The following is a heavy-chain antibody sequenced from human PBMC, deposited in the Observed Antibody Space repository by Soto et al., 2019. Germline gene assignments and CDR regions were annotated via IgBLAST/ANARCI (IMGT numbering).Heavy chain of an antibody. CDR2: ISNRGDT. CDR3: AREPRYCRGGSCSITGDAYDI. D-gene: IGHD2-15*01. J-gene: IGHJ3*02. CDR1: GFIVSDTY. V-gene: IGHV3-66*01. Sequence: GGSLRLSCTASGFIVSDTYVNWVRQAPGKGLEWVSVISNRGDTHYADSVRGRFSLSRDISDNTLHLQMNNLRVEDTAVYYCAREPRYCRGGSCSITGDAYDIWGQGTMVTISS.